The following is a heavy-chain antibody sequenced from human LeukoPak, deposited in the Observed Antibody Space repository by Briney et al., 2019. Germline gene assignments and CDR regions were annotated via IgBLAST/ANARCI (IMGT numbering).Heavy chain of an antibody. Sequence: GGSLRLSCAASGFIFSSYGMHWVRQAPGKGLEWVALIRHGGSYKYYADSVKDRFTISRDNSKNTLYLQMNSLRAEDTAMYYCAKDENYCSGTSCYKNQSDYWGQGTLVTVSS. D-gene: IGHD2-2*01. CDR1: GFIFSSYG. V-gene: IGHV3-30*02. CDR3: AKDENYCSGTSCYKNQSDY. CDR2: IRHGGSYK. J-gene: IGHJ4*02.